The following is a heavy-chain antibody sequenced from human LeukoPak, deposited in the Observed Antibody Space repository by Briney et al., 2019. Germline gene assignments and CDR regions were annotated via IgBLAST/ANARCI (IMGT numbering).Heavy chain of an antibody. CDR3: AKWDFFGDYFSFDP. CDR1: GFTFRSDW. Sequence: PGGSLRLSCAASGFTFRSDWMSWVRQAPGKGLEWVVTIKHDLSETHYGDSVKGRFTVSRDNPKNSLFLQMNSLRVEDTALYFCAKWDFFGDYFSFDPRGQGTRVTVSS. J-gene: IGHJ5*02. D-gene: IGHD1-26*01. CDR2: IKHDLSET. V-gene: IGHV3-7*01.